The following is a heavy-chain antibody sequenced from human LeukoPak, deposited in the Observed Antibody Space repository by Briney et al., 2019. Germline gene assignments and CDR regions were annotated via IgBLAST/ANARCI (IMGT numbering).Heavy chain of an antibody. Sequence: GGSPRLSCAASGVTVSRDYMSWVRQAPGKGLEWFSVIYSDGKTYYADSVKGRFTISRHNSKNTLFLQMDSLRTEDTAIYYCANRMTFGGQGTLVTVSS. CDR2: IYSDGKT. CDR3: ANRMTF. J-gene: IGHJ4*02. V-gene: IGHV3-53*04. CDR1: GVTVSRDY. D-gene: IGHD1-14*01.